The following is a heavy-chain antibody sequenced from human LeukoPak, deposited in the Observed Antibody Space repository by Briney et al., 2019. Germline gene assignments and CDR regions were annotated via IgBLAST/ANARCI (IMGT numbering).Heavy chain of an antibody. J-gene: IGHJ4*02. Sequence: GGSLRLSCAASGFSFSSHVMHWVRQAPGTGLEWVSGISGSGGDTYYADSVKGRFTISRDNSKNTLNLQMNGLRAEDTALYYCAKDQNYESSGYYGGFDYWGQGTLVTVSS. CDR2: ISGSGGDT. D-gene: IGHD3-22*01. V-gene: IGHV3-23*01. CDR1: GFSFSSHV. CDR3: AKDQNYESSGYYGGFDY.